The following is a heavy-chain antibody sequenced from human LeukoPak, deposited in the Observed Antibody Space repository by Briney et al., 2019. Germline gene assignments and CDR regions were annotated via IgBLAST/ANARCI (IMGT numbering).Heavy chain of an antibody. V-gene: IGHV4-59*01. D-gene: IGHD3-9*01. Sequence: SETLSLTCTVSGGSISSYYWSWSRQPPGKGLEWIGYIYYSGSTNYNPSLKSRVTISVDTSKNQFSLKLSSVTAADTAVYYCARGRGILTGYYPYYYYYYMDVWGKGTTVTTSS. J-gene: IGHJ6*03. CDR1: GGSISSYY. CDR3: ARGRGILTGYYPYYYYYYMDV. CDR2: IYYSGST.